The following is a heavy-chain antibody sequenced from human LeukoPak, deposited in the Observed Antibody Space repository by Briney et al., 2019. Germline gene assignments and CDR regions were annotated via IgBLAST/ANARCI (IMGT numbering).Heavy chain of an antibody. CDR2: INPSNGDT. V-gene: IGHV1-2*02. CDR1: GYTCSGYY. CDR3: ARVGSSGWYVHPTLDY. J-gene: IGHJ4*02. Sequence: ASVKVSCKASGYTCSGYYIHWVRQAPGQGLEWMAWINPSNGDTNYAQKFQGRVTMTRDTSISTAYMELTRLISDDTAVYYCARVGSSGWYVHPTLDYWGQGTLVTVSS. D-gene: IGHD6-19*01.